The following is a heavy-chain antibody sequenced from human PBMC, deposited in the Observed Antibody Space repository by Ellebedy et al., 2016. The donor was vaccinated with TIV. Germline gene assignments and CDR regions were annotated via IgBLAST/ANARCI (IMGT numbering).Heavy chain of an antibody. CDR2: ISGGGGSS. D-gene: IGHD5-18*01. J-gene: IGHJ4*02. V-gene: IGHV3-23*01. Sequence: GESLKISCAASGFTFSSYAMTWVRQAPGKGLEWVSCISGGGGSSYYADSVKGRFTISRDNSKTTVYLQMNSLRAEDTAVYYCAKASREGYSYGWVFDYWGQGTLVTVSS. CDR3: AKASREGYSYGWVFDY. CDR1: GFTFSSYA.